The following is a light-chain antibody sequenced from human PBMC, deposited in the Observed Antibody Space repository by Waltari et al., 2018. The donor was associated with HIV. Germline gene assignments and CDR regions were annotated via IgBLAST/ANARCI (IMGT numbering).Light chain of an antibody. Sequence: DIVMTQSPLSLPVTPGESASISCRSNQSLLQSNGFNYLDWYLQRPGQFPQLLIYLTFNRASGVPDRFSGSGAGTDFTLKISRVEAADVGVYYCMQALQSPPSFGGGTKVEIK. J-gene: IGKJ4*01. CDR2: LTF. V-gene: IGKV2-28*01. CDR3: MQALQSPPS. CDR1: QSLLQSNGFNY.